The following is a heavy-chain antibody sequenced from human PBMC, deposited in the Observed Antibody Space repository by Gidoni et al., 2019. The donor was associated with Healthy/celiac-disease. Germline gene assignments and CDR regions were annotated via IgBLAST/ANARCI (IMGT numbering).Heavy chain of an antibody. V-gene: IGHV3-23*01. Sequence: EVQLLESGGGLVQPGSLRLSCAASGFTFRSYPMRWVRQAPGKGLEWVSAISGSGGSTYYADSVKGRFTISRDNSKNTLYLQMNSLRAEDTAVYYCAKDREYCSGGSCYHHRGAFDIWGQGTMVTVSS. CDR2: ISGSGGST. D-gene: IGHD2-15*01. CDR1: GFTFRSYP. J-gene: IGHJ3*02. CDR3: AKDREYCSGGSCYHHRGAFDI.